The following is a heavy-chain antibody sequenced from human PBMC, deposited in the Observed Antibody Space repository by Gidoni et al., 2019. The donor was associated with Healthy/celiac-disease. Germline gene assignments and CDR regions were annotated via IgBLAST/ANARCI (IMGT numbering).Heavy chain of an antibody. CDR3: AKEEFGESGPFYYYYGMDV. J-gene: IGHJ6*02. CDR1: GFPFSSYA. Sequence: EVQLLESGGGLVQPGGSLRLSCAASGFPFSSYAMRWVRQAPGKGLEWVSAISGSGGSTYYADSVKGRFTISRDNSKNTLYLQMNSLRAEDTAVYYCAKEEFGESGPFYYYYGMDVWGQGTTVTVSS. D-gene: IGHD3-10*01. CDR2: ISGSGGST. V-gene: IGHV3-23*01.